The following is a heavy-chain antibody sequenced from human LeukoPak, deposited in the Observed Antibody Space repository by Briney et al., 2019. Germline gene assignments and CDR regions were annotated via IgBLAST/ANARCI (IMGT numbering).Heavy chain of an antibody. CDR1: GFTFSSYS. CDR2: ISSSSSTI. D-gene: IGHD2-2*01. V-gene: IGHV3-48*01. Sequence: GGSLRPSCAASGFTFSSYSMNWVRQAPGKGLEWVSYISSSSSTIYYADSVKGRFTISRDNAKNSLYLQMNSLRAEDTAVYYCAREVEIVVVPAAIQTVAFDIWGQGTMVTVSS. J-gene: IGHJ3*02. CDR3: AREVEIVVVPAAIQTVAFDI.